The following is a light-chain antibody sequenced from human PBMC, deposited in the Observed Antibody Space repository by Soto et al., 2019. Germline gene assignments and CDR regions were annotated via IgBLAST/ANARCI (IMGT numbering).Light chain of an antibody. CDR1: SSDVGGYNY. CDR3: CSYAGSSTSV. Sequence: QSALTQPRSVSGSPGQSVAISCTGTSSDVGGYNYVSWYQQHPGKAPKLLIYDVSGRPSGVPDRFSGSKSGNTASLTISGLQAVDEADYYCCSYAGSSTSVFGGGTKLTVL. CDR2: DVS. V-gene: IGLV2-11*01. J-gene: IGLJ2*01.